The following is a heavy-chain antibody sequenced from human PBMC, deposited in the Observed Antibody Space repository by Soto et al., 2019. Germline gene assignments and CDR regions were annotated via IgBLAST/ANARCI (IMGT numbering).Heavy chain of an antibody. J-gene: IGHJ6*02. V-gene: IGHV1-2*06. CDR2: INPKSGGT. Sequence: ASVKVSCKASGYSFTDYHIHWVRQAPGQGLEWLGRINPKSGGTSTAQKFQGRVTMTRDTSISTAYMELSRLRSDDTAVYYCARAGLRFLEWLPLFYYGMDVWGQGTTVTVSS. CDR3: ARAGLRFLEWLPLFYYGMDV. D-gene: IGHD3-3*01. CDR1: GYSFTDYH.